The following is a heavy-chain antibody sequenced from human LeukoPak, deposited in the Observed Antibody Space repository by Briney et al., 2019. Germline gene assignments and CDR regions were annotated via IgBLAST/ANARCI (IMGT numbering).Heavy chain of an antibody. CDR3: AREENGDTQGAFDI. J-gene: IGHJ3*02. D-gene: IGHD4-17*01. CDR1: GFTFSSYA. V-gene: IGHV3-30-3*01. CDR2: ISYDGSNK. Sequence: GRSLRLSCAASGFTFSSYAMHWVRQAPGKGLEWVAVISYDGSNKYYADSVKGRFTISRDNSKNTLYLQMNSLRAEDTAVYYCAREENGDTQGAFDIWGQGTMVTVSS.